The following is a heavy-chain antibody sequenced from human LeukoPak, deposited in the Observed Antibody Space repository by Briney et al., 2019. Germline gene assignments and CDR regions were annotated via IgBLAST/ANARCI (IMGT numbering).Heavy chain of an antibody. CDR2: IYSTGST. V-gene: IGHV4-39*01. CDR1: GGSISSRTYY. J-gene: IGHJ3*02. CDR3: ARGPYSYDSSGAFDI. D-gene: IGHD3-22*01. Sequence: SETLSLTCSVSGGSISSRTYYWGWIRQPPGKGLEWIGSIYSTGSTYYNPSLKIRLSISVDKSNNQFSLKLNSVTAADTAVYFCARGPYSYDSSGAFDIWGQGTMVTVSS.